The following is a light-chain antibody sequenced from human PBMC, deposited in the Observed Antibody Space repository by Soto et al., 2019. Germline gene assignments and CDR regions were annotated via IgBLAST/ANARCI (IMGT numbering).Light chain of an antibody. CDR3: LQDYNYPYT. CDR2: GAS. V-gene: IGKV1-39*01. CDR1: QSVSSS. Sequence: DIQMTQSPSSLSASLVDRVTITCRASQSVSSSLNCYQQKPVKALKNLIYGASNLQSGVPSRFSGSGSGTDFTLTISSLQPEDFATYYCLQDYNYPYTFGQGTKLEIK. J-gene: IGKJ2*01.